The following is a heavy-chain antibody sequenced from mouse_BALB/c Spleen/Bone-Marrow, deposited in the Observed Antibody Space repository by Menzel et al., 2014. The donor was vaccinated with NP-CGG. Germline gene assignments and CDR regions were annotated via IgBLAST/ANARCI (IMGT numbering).Heavy chain of an antibody. CDR3: TREGAY. Sequence: VQLQESGAELVKPGASVKLSCKASGYTFNSYYMYWMKQRPGQGLEWIGEINPSNGGINFNEKFKSKATLTVDKSSSTAYMQLSSLTSEDSAVYYCTREGAYWGQGTLVTVSA. V-gene: IGHV1S81*02. J-gene: IGHJ3*01. CDR1: GYTFNSYY. CDR2: INPSNGGI.